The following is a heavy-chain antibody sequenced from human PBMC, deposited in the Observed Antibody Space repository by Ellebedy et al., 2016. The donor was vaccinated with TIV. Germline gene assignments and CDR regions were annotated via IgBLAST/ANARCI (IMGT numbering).Heavy chain of an antibody. D-gene: IGHD6-6*01. Sequence: MPSESLSLTCTVSGVPISSYYLSCIRQPPGKGLEWVGYIYYSGSTNYNPSLKSRVTISVDTSKNQFSLKLSTVTAADPAVYYCAIGDSSSYIWFDPWGQGTLVTVSS. CDR2: IYYSGST. V-gene: IGHV4-59*01. CDR3: AIGDSSSYIWFDP. CDR1: GVPISSYY. J-gene: IGHJ5*02.